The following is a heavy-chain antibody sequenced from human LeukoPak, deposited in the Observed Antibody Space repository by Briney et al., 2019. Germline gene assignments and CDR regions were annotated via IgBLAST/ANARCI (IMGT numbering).Heavy chain of an antibody. CDR2: ISSSGSTI. D-gene: IGHD6-13*01. CDR1: GFTFSDYY. CDR3: AKDRTNSSSWFSAHYYYYGMDV. J-gene: IGHJ6*02. Sequence: AGGSLRLSCAASGFTFSDYYMSWIRQAPGKGLEWVSYISSSGSTIYYADSVKGRFTISRDNSKNTLYLQMNSLRAEDTAVYYCAKDRTNSSSWFSAHYYYYGMDVWGQGTTVTVSS. V-gene: IGHV3-11*04.